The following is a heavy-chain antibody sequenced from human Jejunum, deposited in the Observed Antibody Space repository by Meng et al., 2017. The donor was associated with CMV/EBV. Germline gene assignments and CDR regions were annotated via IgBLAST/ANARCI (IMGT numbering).Heavy chain of an antibody. Sequence: SGYPFSSYGISWVRQAPGQGLEWLGWINPYTGPTNYAENFQGRVTVSTDTTMSIAYMELRSLGFDDTAVYYCAGTPIYSGTYCAFDLWGQETLVTVSS. V-gene: IGHV1-18*01. CDR1: GYPFSSYG. J-gene: IGHJ4*02. D-gene: IGHD1-26*01. CDR3: AGTPIYSGTYCAFDL. CDR2: INPYTGPT.